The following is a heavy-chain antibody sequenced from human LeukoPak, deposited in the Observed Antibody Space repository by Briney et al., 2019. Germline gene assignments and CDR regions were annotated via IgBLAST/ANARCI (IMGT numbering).Heavy chain of an antibody. CDR2: VSNSGSTI. D-gene: IGHD5-18*01. J-gene: IGHJ4*02. CDR1: GFTFSDEY. CDR3: ARVGYSYGQFDY. V-gene: IGHV3-11*04. Sequence: GGSLRLSCAASGFTFSDEYMSWIRQAPGKGLEWISCVSNSGSTIYYADSVKGRFTISRDNVKNSLYLQMNSLRVEDTAVYYCARVGYSYGQFDYWGQGTLVTVSS.